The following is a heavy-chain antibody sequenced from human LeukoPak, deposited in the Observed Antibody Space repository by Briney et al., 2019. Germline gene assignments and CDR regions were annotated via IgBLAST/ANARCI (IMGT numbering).Heavy chain of an antibody. D-gene: IGHD3-10*01. V-gene: IGHV3-30*18. CDR1: GFTFSSYG. J-gene: IGHJ4*02. CDR3: AKVEEGYITLMSPDY. CDR2: ISHDGSNK. Sequence: GGSLRLSCAASGFTFSSYGMHWVRQAPGKGLEWVADISHDGSNKYYADSVKGRFTISRDNSKNTLYLQMNSLRAEDTAVYYCAKVEEGYITLMSPDYWGKGTLVTVSS.